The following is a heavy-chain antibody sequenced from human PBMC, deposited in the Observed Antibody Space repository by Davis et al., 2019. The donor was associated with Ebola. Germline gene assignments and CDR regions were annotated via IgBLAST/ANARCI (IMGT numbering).Heavy chain of an antibody. D-gene: IGHD1-7*01. V-gene: IGHV1-18*01. CDR1: GYTFTSYG. CDR2: ISAYNGNT. Sequence: ASVKVSCKASGYTFTSYGISWVRQAPGQGLEWMGWISAYNGNTNYAQKFQGRVTITADKSTSTAYMELSSLRSEDTAVYYCAREGRELRNYYYGMDVWGQGTTVTVSS. J-gene: IGHJ6*02. CDR3: AREGRELRNYYYGMDV.